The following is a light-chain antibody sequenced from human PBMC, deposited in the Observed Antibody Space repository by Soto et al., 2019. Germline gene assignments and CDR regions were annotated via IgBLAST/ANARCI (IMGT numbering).Light chain of an antibody. V-gene: IGLV1-40*01. CDR3: QSYDSSLSGHVV. CDR2: GNS. CDR1: SSNIGAGYD. J-gene: IGLJ2*01. Sequence: QSVLTQPPSVSGAPGQRVTISCTGSSSNIGAGYDVHWYQQLPGTAPKLLISGNSNRPSGFPDRFSGSKSGTSASLAITGLQAEDEADYYCQSYDSSLSGHVVFGGGTKLTVL.